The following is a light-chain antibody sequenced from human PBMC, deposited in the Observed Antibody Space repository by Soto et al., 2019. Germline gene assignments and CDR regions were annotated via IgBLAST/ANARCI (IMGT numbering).Light chain of an antibody. V-gene: IGKV3-15*01. Sequence: IVLTQSPGTLSLSPGDRATLSCRVSQSVGTLYLAWYQQKPGRAPRLLIYGASTTATGIPARFSGSGSGTEFTLTISSLQSEDFAVYNCQQYNKWPRTFGQGTKVDIK. CDR2: GAS. J-gene: IGKJ2*01. CDR3: QQYNKWPRT. CDR1: QSVGTLY.